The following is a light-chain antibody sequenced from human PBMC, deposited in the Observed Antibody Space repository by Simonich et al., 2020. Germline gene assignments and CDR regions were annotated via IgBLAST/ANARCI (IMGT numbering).Light chain of an antibody. CDR2: GAS. V-gene: IGKV3-15*01. J-gene: IGKJ2*01. Sequence: EIVMTQSPATLSVSPGERATLSCRAGQSVSSNLAWYQQKPGQAPRLLIYGASTRATGNPARFSGSGSGTECTLTISSLQSEDFAVYYCQQYNNLPYTFGQGTKLEIK. CDR3: QQYNNLPYT. CDR1: QSVSSN.